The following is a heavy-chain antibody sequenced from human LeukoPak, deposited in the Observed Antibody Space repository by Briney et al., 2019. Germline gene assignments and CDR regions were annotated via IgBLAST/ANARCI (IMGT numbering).Heavy chain of an antibody. CDR3: AQNPSLRYFDY. Sequence: KPSETLSLTCTVSGGSISSSNYYWGWIRQPPGKGLEWIGNIYYGGNTYYNPSLKSRVTISVDTSKNQFSLKLTSVTAADTAVYYCAQNPSLRYFDYWGQGTLVTVSS. D-gene: IGHD1-14*01. V-gene: IGHV4-39*01. CDR1: GGSISSSNYY. J-gene: IGHJ4*02. CDR2: IYYGGNT.